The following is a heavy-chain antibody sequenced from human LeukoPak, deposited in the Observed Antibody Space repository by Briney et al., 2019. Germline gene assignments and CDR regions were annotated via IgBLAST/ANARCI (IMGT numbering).Heavy chain of an antibody. Sequence: PSETLSLTCTVSGGSISSSSYYWGWIRQPPGKGLEWIGSIYYSGSTYYNPSLKSRVTISVDTSKNQFSLKLSSVTAADTAVYYCASHPNRGAPFDYWGQGTLVTVSS. CDR2: IYYSGST. D-gene: IGHD7-27*01. V-gene: IGHV4-39*07. CDR1: GGSISSSSYY. J-gene: IGHJ4*02. CDR3: ASHPNRGAPFDY.